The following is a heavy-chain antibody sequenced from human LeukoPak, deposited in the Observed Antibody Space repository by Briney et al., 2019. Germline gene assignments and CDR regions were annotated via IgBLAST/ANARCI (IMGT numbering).Heavy chain of an antibody. D-gene: IGHD5-12*01. V-gene: IGHV3-21*01. CDR1: GFTFSSYS. CDR3: AKEPDLVATRYFDY. Sequence: GGSLRLSCAASGFTFSSYSMNWVRQAPGKGLEWVSSISSSSSYIYYADSVKGRFTISRDNAKNSLYLQMNSLRAEDTAVYYCAKEPDLVATRYFDYWGQGTLVTVSS. CDR2: ISSSSSYI. J-gene: IGHJ4*02.